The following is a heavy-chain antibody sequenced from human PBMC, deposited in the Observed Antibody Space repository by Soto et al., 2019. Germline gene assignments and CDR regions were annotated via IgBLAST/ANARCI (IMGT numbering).Heavy chain of an antibody. J-gene: IGHJ3*02. CDR1: GGSISSYY. CDR2: IYYSGST. CDR3: ARVREGGSYSYAFDI. Sequence: SETLSLTCTVSGGSISSYYWSWIRQPPGKGLEWIGYIYYSGSTNYNPSLKSRVTISVDTSKNQFSLKLSSVTAADTAVYYCARVREGGSYSYAFDICGQGTMVTVSS. D-gene: IGHD1-26*01. V-gene: IGHV4-59*01.